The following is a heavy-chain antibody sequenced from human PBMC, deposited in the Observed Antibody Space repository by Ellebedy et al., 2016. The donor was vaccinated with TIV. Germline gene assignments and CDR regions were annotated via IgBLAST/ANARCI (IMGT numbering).Heavy chain of an antibody. Sequence: ASVKVSXKASGYTFTGYYMHWVRQAPGQGLEWMGWINPNSGGTNYAQKFQGRVTMTRDTSISTAYMELSRLRSDDTAVYYCARGVNGIWFGESNAFDIWGQGTMVTVSS. CDR2: INPNSGGT. CDR1: GYTFTGYY. V-gene: IGHV1-2*02. D-gene: IGHD3-10*01. CDR3: ARGVNGIWFGESNAFDI. J-gene: IGHJ3*02.